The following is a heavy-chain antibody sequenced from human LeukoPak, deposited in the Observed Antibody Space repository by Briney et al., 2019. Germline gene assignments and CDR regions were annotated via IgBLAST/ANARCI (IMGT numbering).Heavy chain of an antibody. CDR3: ARDAELLSYYYYYMDV. V-gene: IGHV3-30*19. D-gene: IGHD1-26*01. J-gene: IGHJ6*03. CDR2: ISYDGSNK. CDR1: GFTFNRYA. Sequence: GGSLRLSCAASGFTFNRYAMHWVRQAPGKGLEWVAVISYDGSNKYYADSVKGRFTISRDNSKNTLYLQMNSLRAEDTAVYYCARDAELLSYYYYYMDVWGKGTTVTVSS.